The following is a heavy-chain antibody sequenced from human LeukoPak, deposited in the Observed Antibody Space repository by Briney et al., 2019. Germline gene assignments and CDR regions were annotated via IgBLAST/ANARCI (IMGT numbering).Heavy chain of an antibody. V-gene: IGHV4-34*01. Sequence: PSETLSLTCAVYGGSFSGYYWSWIRQPPGKGLEWIGEINHSGSTNYNPSLKSRVTISVDTSKNQFSLKLSSVTAADTAVYYCARVSCSGGSCYPPQLDYWGQGTLVTVSS. J-gene: IGHJ4*02. CDR3: ARVSCSGGSCYPPQLDY. D-gene: IGHD2-15*01. CDR2: INHSGST. CDR1: GGSFSGYY.